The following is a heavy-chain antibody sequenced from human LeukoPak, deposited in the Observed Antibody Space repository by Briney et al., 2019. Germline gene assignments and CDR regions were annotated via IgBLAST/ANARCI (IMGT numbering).Heavy chain of an antibody. V-gene: IGHV3-30*04. Sequence: PGRSLRLSCAASGFTLTGYPIHWVRQAPGKGLEWVALISYDGSNKYYADSVQGRFTISRASSQNTVYLQMNSLRAEDTAVYYCARVQLPGYGSSSLSDPFDIWGQGTMVTVSS. J-gene: IGHJ3*02. CDR1: GFTLTGYP. CDR2: ISYDGSNK. D-gene: IGHD6-13*01. CDR3: ARVQLPGYGSSSLSDPFDI.